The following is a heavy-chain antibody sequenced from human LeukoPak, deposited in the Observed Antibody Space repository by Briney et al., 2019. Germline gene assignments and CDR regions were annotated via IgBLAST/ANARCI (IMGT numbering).Heavy chain of an antibody. CDR3: ARSPPGSYYSPPDY. V-gene: IGHV1-2*04. CDR2: INPNSGGT. D-gene: IGHD3-10*01. Sequence: ASVKVSCKASGYTFTGYYMHWVRQAPGQGLEWMGWINPNSGGTNYAQKFQGWVTMTTDTSTSTAYMELRSLRSDDTAVYYCARSPPGSYYSPPDYWGQGTLVTVSS. J-gene: IGHJ4*02. CDR1: GYTFTGYY.